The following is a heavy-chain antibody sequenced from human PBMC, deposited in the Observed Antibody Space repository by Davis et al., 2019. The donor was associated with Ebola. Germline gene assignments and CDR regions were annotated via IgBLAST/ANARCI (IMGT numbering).Heavy chain of an antibody. V-gene: IGHV1-2*02. Sequence: AASVKVSCKASGYTFTGYYIHWVRQAPGQGLEWMRWINPSTGDTNSAQRVQGRVTMTRDTSITTAYMELSRLRSDDTAVYYCARGFSFDPWGQGTLVTVSS. D-gene: IGHD3-10*01. CDR3: ARGFSFDP. CDR1: GYTFTGYY. J-gene: IGHJ5*02. CDR2: INPSTGDT.